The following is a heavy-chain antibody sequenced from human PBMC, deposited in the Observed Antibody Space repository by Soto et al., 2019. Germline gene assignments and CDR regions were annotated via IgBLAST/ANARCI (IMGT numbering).Heavy chain of an antibody. CDR3: ARSIRGPRRFNGMDV. V-gene: IGHV2-70*13. CDR1: GFSLTSPGMC. Sequence: SGPTLVNPTETLTLTCTFSGFSLTSPGMCVSWIRQPPGKALEWLALIERDDDDKYYSTSLKTRLTISKDTRKNQVVLTVASMDPADTGTYYCARSIRGPRRFNGMDVWGQGTTVTVSS. J-gene: IGHJ6*02. D-gene: IGHD1-20*01. CDR2: IERDDDDK.